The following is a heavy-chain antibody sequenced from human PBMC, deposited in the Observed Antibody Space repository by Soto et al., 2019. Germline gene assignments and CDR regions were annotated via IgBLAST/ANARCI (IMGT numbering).Heavy chain of an antibody. V-gene: IGHV3-21*01. Sequence: EVQLVESGGGLVKPGGSLRLSCAASGFTFSSYSMNWVRQAPGKGLEWVSSISSSSSYIYYADSVKARFTISRDNAKNSLYLQMNSLRAEDTAVYYCARDRSLHDAFDIWGQGTMVTVSS. J-gene: IGHJ3*02. CDR3: ARDRSLHDAFDI. CDR1: GFTFSSYS. CDR2: ISSSSSYI. D-gene: IGHD2-21*02.